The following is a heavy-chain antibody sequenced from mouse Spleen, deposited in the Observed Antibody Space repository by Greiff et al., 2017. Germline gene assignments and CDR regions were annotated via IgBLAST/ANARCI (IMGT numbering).Heavy chain of an antibody. Sequence: QVHVKQSGAELVRPGASVTLSCKASGYTFTDYEMHWVKQTPVHGLEWIGAIDPETGGTAYNQKFKGKAILTADKSSSTAYMELRSLTSEDSAVYYCTRPNWDFDYWGQGTTLTVSS. V-gene: IGHV1-15*01. CDR3: TRPNWDFDY. CDR2: IDPETGGT. J-gene: IGHJ2*01. D-gene: IGHD4-1*01. CDR1: GYTFTDYE.